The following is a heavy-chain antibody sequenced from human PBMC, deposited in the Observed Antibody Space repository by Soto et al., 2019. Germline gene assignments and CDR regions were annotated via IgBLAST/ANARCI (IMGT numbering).Heavy chain of an antibody. CDR3: ARDGRLVNYYYYGMDG. J-gene: IGHJ6*02. CDR2: IYYSGST. D-gene: IGHD6-13*01. CDR1: GGSISSGAYY. V-gene: IGHV4-31*03. Sequence: QVQLQESGPGLVKPSQTLSLTCSVSGGSISSGAYYWTWIRQHPGKGLEWIGYIYYSGSTYYNPSLKSRVTISVDTSKNQFYLKLRSVTAADTAVYYCARDGRLVNYYYYGMDGWGQGTTVTVSS.